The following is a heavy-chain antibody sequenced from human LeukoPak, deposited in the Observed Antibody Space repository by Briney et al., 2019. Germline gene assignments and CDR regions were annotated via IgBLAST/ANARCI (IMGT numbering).Heavy chain of an antibody. CDR3: ARDQAVVRSPSGWFDP. J-gene: IGHJ5*02. CDR1: GGSISSYY. Sequence: SETLSLTCTVSGGSISSYYWSWIRQPPGKGLEWIGYIYYSGSTNYNPSLKSRVTISVGTSKNQFSLKLSSVTAADTAVYYCARDQAVVRSPSGWFDPWGQGTLVTVSS. CDR2: IYYSGST. D-gene: IGHD2-15*01. V-gene: IGHV4-59*01.